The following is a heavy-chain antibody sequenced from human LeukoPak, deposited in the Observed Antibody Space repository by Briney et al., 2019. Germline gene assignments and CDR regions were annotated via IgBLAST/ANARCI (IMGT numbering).Heavy chain of an antibody. CDR1: GYTFTDYY. Sequence: ASVKVSCKASGYTFTDYYMHWVRPAPGQGLEWMGWISPQTGGTNYAQKFEGRVTMTRDTSIRTAYMELSRLTSDDTAVYYCARDTKTTVTTAGYWGQGTLVTVSS. CDR2: ISPQTGGT. CDR3: ARDTKTTVTTAGY. J-gene: IGHJ4*02. D-gene: IGHD4-17*01. V-gene: IGHV1-2*02.